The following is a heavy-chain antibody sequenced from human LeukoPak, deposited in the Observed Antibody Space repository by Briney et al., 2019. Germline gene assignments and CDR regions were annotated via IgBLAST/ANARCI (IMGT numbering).Heavy chain of an antibody. CDR2: IYTSGST. J-gene: IGHJ4*02. V-gene: IGHV4-4*07. D-gene: IGHD6-13*01. Sequence: SETLSLTCTVSGGSISGYYWSWIRQPAGKGLEWIGRIYTSGSTNYNPSLKSRVTMSVDTSKNQFSLKLSSVTAADTAVYYCASHGPAAAPGVRRFVDYWGQGTLVTVSS. CDR3: ASHGPAAAPGVRRFVDY. CDR1: GGSISGYY.